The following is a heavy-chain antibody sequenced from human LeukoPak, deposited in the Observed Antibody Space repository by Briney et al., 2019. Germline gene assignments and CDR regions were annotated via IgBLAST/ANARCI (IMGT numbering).Heavy chain of an antibody. CDR2: INPSSGGA. D-gene: IGHD1-1*01. CDR1: GYTFTGYY. CDR3: ARVSWFPGTSYYYMDV. Sequence: ASGKVSCKASGYTFTGYYIHWVRQAPGQGLEWMGWINPSSGGANYGQKFQGRVTMTRDTSISTAYMELSRLRSDDTAVYYCARVSWFPGTSYYYMDVWGKGTTVTVSS. V-gene: IGHV1-2*02. J-gene: IGHJ6*03.